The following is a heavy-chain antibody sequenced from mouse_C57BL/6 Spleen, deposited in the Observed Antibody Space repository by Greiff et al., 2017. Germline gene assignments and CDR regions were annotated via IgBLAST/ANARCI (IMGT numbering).Heavy chain of an antibody. CDR1: GYTFTSYW. D-gene: IGHD1-1*01. CDR3: ARGDYYYGSSHWYFDV. J-gene: IGHJ1*03. CDR2: IDPNSGGT. Sequence: QVHVKQPGAELVKPGASVKLSCKASGYTFTSYWMHWVKQRPGRGLERIGRIDPNSGGTKYNEKFKSKATLTVDKPSSTAYMQLSSLTSEDSAVYHRARGDYYYGSSHWYFDVWGTGTTVTVSS. V-gene: IGHV1-72*01.